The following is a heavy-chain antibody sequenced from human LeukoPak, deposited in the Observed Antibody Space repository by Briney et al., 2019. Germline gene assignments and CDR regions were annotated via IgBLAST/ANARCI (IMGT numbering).Heavy chain of an antibody. D-gene: IGHD2-2*01. CDR2: INHSGST. J-gene: IGHJ5*02. V-gene: IGHV4-34*01. Sequence: SETLSLTCAVYGGSFSGYYWSWTRQPPGKGLEWIGEINHSGSTNYNPSLKSRVTISVDTSKNQFSLKLSSVTAADTAVYYCARGRGRYCSSTSCRNWFDPWGQGTLVTVSS. CDR1: GGSFSGYY. CDR3: ARGRGRYCSSTSCRNWFDP.